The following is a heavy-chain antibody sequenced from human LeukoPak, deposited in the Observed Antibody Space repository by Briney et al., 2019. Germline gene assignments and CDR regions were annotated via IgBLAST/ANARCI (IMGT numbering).Heavy chain of an antibody. D-gene: IGHD3-10*01. V-gene: IGHV3-23*01. Sequence: PGGSLRLSCAASGFNFSSYAMSWVRQAPGKGLEWVSAISGSGGSTYYADSVKGRFTISRDNSKNTLYLQMNSLRAEDTAVYYCAKVIHRTGWYGSGKGDAFDIWGQGTMVTVSS. CDR3: AKVIHRTGWYGSGKGDAFDI. J-gene: IGHJ3*02. CDR1: GFNFSSYA. CDR2: ISGSGGST.